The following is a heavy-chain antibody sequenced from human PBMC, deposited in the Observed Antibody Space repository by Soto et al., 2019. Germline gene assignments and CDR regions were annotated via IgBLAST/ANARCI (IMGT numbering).Heavy chain of an antibody. CDR2: IYHRGST. V-gene: IGHV4-4*02. CDR1: GGSISSSNW. Sequence: QVQLQESGPGLVKPSGTLSLTCAVSGGSISSSNWWSWVRQPPGKGLEWIGEIYHRGSTNYNPSHQSRVTLSVDKSQNQFSLKLSSVTAADTAVYYCARLGGSSWSVSLFDYWGQGTLVTVSS. D-gene: IGHD6-13*01. J-gene: IGHJ4*02. CDR3: ARLGGSSWSVSLFDY.